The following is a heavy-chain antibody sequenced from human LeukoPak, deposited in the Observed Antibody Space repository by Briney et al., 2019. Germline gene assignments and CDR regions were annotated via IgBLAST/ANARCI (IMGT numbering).Heavy chain of an antibody. V-gene: IGHV3-30*18. CDR3: AKDIFPLTGRDAFDI. J-gene: IGHJ3*02. D-gene: IGHD3-9*01. CDR1: GFIFSSYG. CDR2: ISYDGSNK. Sequence: GRSLRLSCAASGFIFSSYGMHWVRQAPGKGLEWVAVISYDGSNKYYADSVKGRFTISRDNSKNTLYLQMNSLRAEDTAVYYCAKDIFPLTGRDAFDIWGQGTMVTVSS.